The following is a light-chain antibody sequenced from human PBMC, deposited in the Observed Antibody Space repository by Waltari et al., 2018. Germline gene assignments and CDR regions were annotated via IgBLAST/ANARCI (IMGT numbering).Light chain of an antibody. CDR2: GKN. CDR3: NSRDTIGDHVV. Sequence: SSELTQDPAVSVALGQTVRITCHGDSLRTYYASWYQQKPGQAPVLVFYGKNNRPSGIPDRFSDSSSGNTASLIITGTQAEDEAVYYCNSRDTIGDHVVFGGGTKLTVL. V-gene: IGLV3-19*01. CDR1: SLRTYY. J-gene: IGLJ2*01.